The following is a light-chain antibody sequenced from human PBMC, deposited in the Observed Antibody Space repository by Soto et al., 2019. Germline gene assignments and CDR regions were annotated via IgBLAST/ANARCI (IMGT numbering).Light chain of an antibody. Sequence: EIVLTQSPGTLFLSPGERATLSCRASQSVSSSNLGWYQQIPGQAPRLLIYGASTRATGIPARFSGSGSGTEFTLTISSLQSEDFAVYYCQQYNNWPRTFGQGTKVDI. CDR2: GAS. V-gene: IGKV3D-15*01. J-gene: IGKJ1*01. CDR1: QSVSSSN. CDR3: QQYNNWPRT.